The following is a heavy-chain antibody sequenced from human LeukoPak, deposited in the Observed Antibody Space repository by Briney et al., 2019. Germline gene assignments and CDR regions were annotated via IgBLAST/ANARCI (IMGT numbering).Heavy chain of an antibody. J-gene: IGHJ6*02. D-gene: IGHD6-13*01. CDR1: GFTFRNAW. CDR2: IKSKTDGGTT. V-gene: IGHV3-15*01. CDR3: TTEGVIAAATYGMDV. Sequence: GGSLRLSGEASGFTFRNAWMGWVRQAPGKGLDWVGRIKSKTDGGTTDYAAPVKGRFTISRDDSKNTLYLQMNSLKTEDTAVYYCTTEGVIAAATYGMDVWGQGTTVTVSS.